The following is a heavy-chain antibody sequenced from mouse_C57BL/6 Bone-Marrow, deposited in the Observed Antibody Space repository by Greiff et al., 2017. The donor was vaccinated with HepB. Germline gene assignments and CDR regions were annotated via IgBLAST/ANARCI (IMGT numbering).Heavy chain of an antibody. CDR3: ARLHNYYAIDY. CDR2: IDPSDSET. Sequence: QVQLQQPGAELVRPGSSVKLSCKASGYTFTSYWMHWVKQRPTQGLEWIGNIDPSDSETHYNQKFKDKATLTVDKSTSTAYMQLSSLTSEDSEGYYCARLHNYYAIDYWGQGTPVTVAS. CDR1: GYTFTSYW. V-gene: IGHV1-52*01. J-gene: IGHJ4*01.